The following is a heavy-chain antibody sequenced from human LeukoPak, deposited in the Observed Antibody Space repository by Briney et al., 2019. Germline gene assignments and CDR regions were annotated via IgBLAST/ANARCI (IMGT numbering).Heavy chain of an antibody. J-gene: IGHJ4*02. Sequence: GGSLRLSCAASGFTFSTFWMSWVRQAPGKGLEWVANINQDGSEKYYVDSMKGRFTVSKDNAKNSLYLQMDSLRAEDTAVYYCARGGTFVSDYWGQGTLVTVSS. CDR3: ARGGTFVSDY. CDR1: GFTFSTFW. CDR2: INQDGSEK. D-gene: IGHD1-1*01. V-gene: IGHV3-7*01.